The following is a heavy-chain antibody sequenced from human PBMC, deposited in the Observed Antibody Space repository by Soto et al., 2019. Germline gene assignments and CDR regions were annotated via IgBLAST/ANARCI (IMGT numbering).Heavy chain of an antibody. J-gene: IGHJ6*02. CDR3: ARDPGTSSRGLITILGGGMDV. V-gene: IGHV3-30-3*01. CDR1: GFTFSSYA. D-gene: IGHD3-3*01. CDR2: ISYDGSNK. Sequence: PGGSLRLSCAASGFTFSSYAMHWVRQAPGKGLEWVAVISYDGSNKYYADSVKGRFTISRDNSKNTLYLQMNSLRAEDTAVYYCARDPGTSSRGLITILGGGMDVWGQGTTVTVSS.